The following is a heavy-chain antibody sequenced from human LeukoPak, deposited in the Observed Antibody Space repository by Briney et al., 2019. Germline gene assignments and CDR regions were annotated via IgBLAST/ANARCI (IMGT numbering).Heavy chain of an antibody. Sequence: GASVKVSCKASGYTFGSDDINWVRQATGQGLEWMGWINPNNGNLGYAQKFQGRVTITRNTPISTAYMELSRLRSDDTAVYYCARDRTRYYYYSYMDVWGKGTAVTISS. CDR1: GYTFGSDD. D-gene: IGHD1-14*01. CDR2: INPNNGNL. CDR3: ARDRTRYYYYSYMDV. V-gene: IGHV1-8*03. J-gene: IGHJ6*03.